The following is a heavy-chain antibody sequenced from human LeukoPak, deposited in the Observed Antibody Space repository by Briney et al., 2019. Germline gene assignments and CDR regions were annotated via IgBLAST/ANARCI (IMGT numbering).Heavy chain of an antibody. CDR1: AFTFSSYA. V-gene: IGHV3-23*01. J-gene: IGHJ4*02. CDR2: ISGSGGST. D-gene: IGHD6-19*01. CDR3: AKVWDSSGAFDY. Sequence: GGSLRLSCSASAFTFSSYAMSWVRQAPGKGLEWVSAISGSGGSTYYADSVKGRFTISRDNSKNTLYLQMNSLRAEDTAVYYCAKVWDSSGAFDYWGQGTLVTVSS.